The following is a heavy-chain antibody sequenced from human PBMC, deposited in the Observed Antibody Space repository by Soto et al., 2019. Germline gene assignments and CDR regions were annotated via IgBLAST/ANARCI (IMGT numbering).Heavy chain of an antibody. CDR3: ISHSPEDMIRT. CDR2: ISSSGSST. J-gene: IGHJ4*02. Sequence: LRLSCAASGFTFSDYAMSWVRQAPGKGLEWVSGISSSGSSTYYADSVKGRFTISRDDSKNTAFLQMNSLNTEDTAVYYCISHSPEDMIRTWGQGTLVTVSS. CDR1: GFTFSDYA. V-gene: IGHV3-23*01. D-gene: IGHD2-15*01.